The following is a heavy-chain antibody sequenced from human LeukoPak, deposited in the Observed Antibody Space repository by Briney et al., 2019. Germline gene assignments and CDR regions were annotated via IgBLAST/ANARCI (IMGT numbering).Heavy chain of an antibody. D-gene: IGHD5-12*01. V-gene: IGHV3-23*01. J-gene: IGHJ4*02. CDR2: ITGSGSDI. Sequence: GGSLRLSCAASGFTFSSYTMNWVRQAPGEGLEWVSSITGSGSDIYYADSVKGRFTISRDNSKNTLYLQMNSLRAEDTAVYYCAKAPDIVATTHFAYWGQGTLVTVSS. CDR3: AKAPDIVATTHFAY. CDR1: GFTFSSYT.